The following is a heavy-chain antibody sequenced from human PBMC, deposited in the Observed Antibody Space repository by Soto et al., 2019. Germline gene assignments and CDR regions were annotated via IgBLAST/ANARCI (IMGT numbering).Heavy chain of an antibody. D-gene: IGHD2-8*01. CDR1: GYTFTSYG. CDR2: ISAYNGNT. V-gene: IGHV1-18*01. CDR3: ARAAMVYAGRTFDY. J-gene: IGHJ4*02. Sequence: ASVKVSCKASGYTFTSYGISWVRQAPGQGLEWMGGISAYNGNTNYAQKLQGRVTMTTDTSTSTAYMELRSLRSDDTAVYYRARAAMVYAGRTFDYWGQGTLVTVSS.